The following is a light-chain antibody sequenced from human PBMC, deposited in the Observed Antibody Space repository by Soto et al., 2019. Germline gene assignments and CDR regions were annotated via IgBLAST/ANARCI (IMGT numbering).Light chain of an antibody. Sequence: QSMLTQPRSVSAAPGQMITIFCSGSSSSIGSNYVSWYQQLPGTAPKLLIYESKKRPSGISDRISGSKSGTSATLGIAGLQTGDEADYYCGAWDSSLNVYVFGTGTKLTVL. CDR1: SSSIGSNY. J-gene: IGLJ1*01. CDR2: ESK. V-gene: IGLV1-51*01. CDR3: GAWDSSLNVYV.